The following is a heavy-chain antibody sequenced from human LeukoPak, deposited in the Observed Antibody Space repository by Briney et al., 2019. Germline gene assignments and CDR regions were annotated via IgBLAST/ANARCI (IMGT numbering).Heavy chain of an antibody. Sequence: GGSLRLSCAASGFTVSSNYMSWVRQAPGKGLEWVSVIYSGGSTYYADSVKGRFTISRDNSKSTLYLQMNSLRAEDTAVYYCASMITFPGGMDVWGKGTTVTISS. CDR3: ASMITFPGGMDV. D-gene: IGHD3-16*01. CDR2: IYSGGST. CDR1: GFTVSSNY. J-gene: IGHJ6*03. V-gene: IGHV3-53*01.